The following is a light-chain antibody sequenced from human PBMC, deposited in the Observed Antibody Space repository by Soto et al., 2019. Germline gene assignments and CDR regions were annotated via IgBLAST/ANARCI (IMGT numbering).Light chain of an antibody. CDR3: SSYTSSTTVV. CDR1: SSDVGGYNY. V-gene: IGLV2-14*01. Sequence: QSALTQPASVSGSPGQSITISCTGTSSDVGGYNYVSWYQQHPGKAPTLMIYDVSTRPSGVSNRFSGSKSGNTASLTISWLQAEDEADFYCSSYTSSTTVVFGGGTKLTVL. CDR2: DVS. J-gene: IGLJ2*01.